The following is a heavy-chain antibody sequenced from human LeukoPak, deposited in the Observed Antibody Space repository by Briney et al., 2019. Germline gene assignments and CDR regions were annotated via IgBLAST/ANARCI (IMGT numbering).Heavy chain of an antibody. V-gene: IGHV4-34*01. D-gene: IGHD3-3*01. Sequence: KPSETLSLTCAVYGGSFSGYYWSWIRQPPGKGLEWIGEINHSGSTNYNPSLKSRVTISVDTSKNQFSLKLSFVTAADTAVHYCARGPYYDFWSGYPPSRYYMDVWGKGTTVTVSS. J-gene: IGHJ6*03. CDR3: ARGPYYDFWSGYPPSRYYMDV. CDR2: INHSGST. CDR1: GGSFSGYY.